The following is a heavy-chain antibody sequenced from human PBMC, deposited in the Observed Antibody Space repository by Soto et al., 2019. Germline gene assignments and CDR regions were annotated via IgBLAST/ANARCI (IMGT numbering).Heavy chain of an antibody. CDR3: EREHLDCGDDCSSNY. CDR1: GFTFSKYR. Sequence: GGSLRLSCAASGFTFSKYRMNWVRQAPGKGLEWVSYISSSSSSKFYADSVKDRFTISRDNAKSLLYLQMNSLRAEDTAVYYCEREHLDCGDDCSSNYWGQGNRVNVS. J-gene: IGHJ4*02. V-gene: IGHV3-21*06. CDR2: ISSSSSSK. D-gene: IGHD2-21*02.